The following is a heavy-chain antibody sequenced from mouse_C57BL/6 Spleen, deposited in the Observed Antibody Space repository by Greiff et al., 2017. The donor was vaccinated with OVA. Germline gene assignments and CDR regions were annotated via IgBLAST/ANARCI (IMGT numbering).Heavy chain of an antibody. J-gene: IGHJ3*01. CDR1: GYTFTDYE. CDR3: TRGGYSPFAY. V-gene: IGHV1-15*01. CDR2: IDPETGGT. Sequence: QVQLKQSGAELVRPGASVTLSCKASGYTFTDYEMHWVKQTPVHGLEWIGAIDPETGGTAYNQKFKGKAILTADKSSSTAYMELRSLTSEDSAVYYCTRGGYSPFAYWGQGTLVTVSA. D-gene: IGHD2-12*01.